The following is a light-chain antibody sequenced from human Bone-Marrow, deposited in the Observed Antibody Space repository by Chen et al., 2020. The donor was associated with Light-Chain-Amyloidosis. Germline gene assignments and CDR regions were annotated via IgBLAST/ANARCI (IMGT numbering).Light chain of an antibody. CDR3: QVWDRSSDRPV. V-gene: IGLV3-21*02. J-gene: IGLJ3*02. CDR2: DDS. Sequence: SYVLTQPSSVSVAPGQTATIACGGNNIGSASVHWYQQKPGQAPLLVVYDDSDRPSGIPERLSGSNSGNTATLTISRVEAGDEAVYYCQVWDRSSDRPVFGGGTKLTVL. CDR1: NIGSAS.